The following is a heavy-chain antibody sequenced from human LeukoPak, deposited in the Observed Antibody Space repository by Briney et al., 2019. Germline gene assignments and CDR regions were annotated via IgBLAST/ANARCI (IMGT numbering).Heavy chain of an antibody. D-gene: IGHD2-21*01. V-gene: IGHV4-59*01. CDR1: GGSISSYY. Sequence: PSQTLSLTCTVSGGSISSYYWSWIRQPPGKGLEWIGYIYYSGSTNYNPSLKSRATISVDASKNQFSLKLSSVTAADTAVYYCARGQFHYYFDYWGQGTLVTVSS. J-gene: IGHJ4*02. CDR3: ARGQFHYYFDY. CDR2: IYYSGST.